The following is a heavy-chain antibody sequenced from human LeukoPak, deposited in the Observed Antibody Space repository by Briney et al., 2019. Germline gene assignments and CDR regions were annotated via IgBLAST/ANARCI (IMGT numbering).Heavy chain of an antibody. V-gene: IGHV3-30*04. Sequence: GGSLRLSCAASGFTFSNHAMHWTRQGPGKGLEWVALISYDGREKDYTASVKGRFTISRDNPRNTLYLQMNTLTVADTAVYYCVGERGVKTFNTWGQETVVTVS. J-gene: IGHJ3*02. CDR1: GFTFSNHA. D-gene: IGHD3-10*01. CDR2: ISYDGREK. CDR3: VGERGVKTFNT.